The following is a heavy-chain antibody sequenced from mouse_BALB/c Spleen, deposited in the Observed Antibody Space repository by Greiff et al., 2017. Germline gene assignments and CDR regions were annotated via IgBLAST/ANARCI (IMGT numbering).Heavy chain of an antibody. D-gene: IGHD1-1*01. CDR1: GYAFSSYW. Sequence: VQLQQSGAELVRPGSSVKISCKASGYAFSSYWMNWVKQRPGQGLEWIGQIYPGDGDTNYNGKFKGKATLTADKSSSTAYMQLSSLTSEDSAVYFCARDSRYYGSRTYYFDYWGQGTTLTVSS. J-gene: IGHJ2*01. CDR3: ARDSRYYGSRTYYFDY. CDR2: IYPGDGDT. V-gene: IGHV1-80*01.